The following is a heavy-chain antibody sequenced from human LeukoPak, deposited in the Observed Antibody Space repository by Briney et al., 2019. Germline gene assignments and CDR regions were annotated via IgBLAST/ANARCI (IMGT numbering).Heavy chain of an antibody. D-gene: IGHD1-26*01. Sequence: SETLSLTCTVSGGSISSYYRSWIRQPAGKGLEWIGRIYTGGSTNYNPSRKSRVTMSVDSSNNHFSLKLSSVTAADTAVYYCARENTGSYREFDYWGQGTLVTVSS. CDR1: GGSISSYY. V-gene: IGHV4-4*07. CDR2: IYTGGST. CDR3: ARENTGSYREFDY. J-gene: IGHJ4*02.